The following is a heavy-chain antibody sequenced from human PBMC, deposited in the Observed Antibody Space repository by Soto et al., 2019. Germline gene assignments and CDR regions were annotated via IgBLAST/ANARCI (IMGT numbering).Heavy chain of an antibody. CDR2: IFYDGSRK. CDR1: GFTFSTYG. D-gene: IGHD5-12*01. V-gene: IGHV3-33*01. J-gene: IGHJ5*02. CDR3: ARDQYQIVAAPIDGDALSIWFDP. Sequence: QVQLVESGGGVVQPGRSLRLSCAASGFTFSTYGIHWVRQAPGKGLEWVAAIFYDGSRKFYTDSVKGRFTISRDNSKNSRYLQMNGLRAEDTAVYYCARDQYQIVAAPIDGDALSIWFDPWGQGTLVTVSS.